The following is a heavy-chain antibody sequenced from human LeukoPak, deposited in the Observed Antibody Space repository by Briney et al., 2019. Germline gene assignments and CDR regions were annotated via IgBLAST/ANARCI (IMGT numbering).Heavy chain of an antibody. D-gene: IGHD3-9*01. J-gene: IGHJ5*02. Sequence: PSETLSLTCTVSGGTITSSYWSWIRQSPGKGLEWIGYIHYTGSTNYNPSLKSRVTMLIDTSKNQFSLKLSPVTAADTAVYYCTRGRYSAGDNWFDPWGQGTLVTVSS. V-gene: IGHV4-59*01. CDR1: GGTITSSY. CDR2: IHYTGST. CDR3: TRGRYSAGDNWFDP.